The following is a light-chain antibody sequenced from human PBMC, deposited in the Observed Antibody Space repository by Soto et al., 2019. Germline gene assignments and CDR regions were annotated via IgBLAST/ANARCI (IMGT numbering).Light chain of an antibody. CDR1: SSDVGAYNY. CDR3: CSYTTSNTFV. Sequence: LTQPASVSGSLGQSITISCSGTSSDVGAYNYVSWYQQYPGKAPKLMIYHVTDRPSGVSNRISGSKSGNTASLTISWLQAEDEADYYCCSYTTSNTFVFGTGTKVTVL. V-gene: IGLV2-14*01. CDR2: HVT. J-gene: IGLJ1*01.